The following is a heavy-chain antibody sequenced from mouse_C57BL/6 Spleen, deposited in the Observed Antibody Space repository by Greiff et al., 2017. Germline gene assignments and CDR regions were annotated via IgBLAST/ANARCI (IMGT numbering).Heavy chain of an antibody. CDR3: ARRACGYDGYAMDY. CDR2: ISSGGSYT. Sequence: EVMLVESGGDLVKPGGSLKLSCAASGFTFSSYGMSWVRQTPDKRLEWVATISSGGSYTYYPDSVKGRFTISRDNAKNTLYLQMSSLTSEDTAMYAGARRACGYDGYAMDYWGQGTSVTVSS. CDR1: GFTFSSYG. J-gene: IGHJ4*01. D-gene: IGHD2-2*01. V-gene: IGHV5-6*02.